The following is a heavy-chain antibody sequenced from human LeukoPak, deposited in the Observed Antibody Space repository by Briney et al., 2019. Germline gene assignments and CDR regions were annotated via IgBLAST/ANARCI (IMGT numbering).Heavy chain of an antibody. CDR3: ARTYYDILTGTRGDYYYMDV. Sequence: GGSLRLSCAASGFIFNSHSMNWVRQAPGKGLEWVSSISSTSSYIYYADSVKSRFTISRDNAKNSLYLQMSSLRAEDTAVYYCARTYYDILTGTRGDYYYMDVWGKGTTVTISS. V-gene: IGHV3-21*01. J-gene: IGHJ6*03. CDR2: ISSTSSYI. CDR1: GFIFNSHS. D-gene: IGHD3-9*01.